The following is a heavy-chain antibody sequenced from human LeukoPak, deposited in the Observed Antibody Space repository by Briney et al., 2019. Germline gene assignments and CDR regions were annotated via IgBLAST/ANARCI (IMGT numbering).Heavy chain of an antibody. CDR1: GYTFTSYG. V-gene: IGHV1-69*13. CDR2: IIPIFGTA. J-gene: IGHJ4*02. D-gene: IGHD1-26*01. CDR3: ARAGYSGSYYVAFDY. Sequence: ASVKVSCKASGYTFTSYGISWVRQAPGQGLEWMGGIIPIFGTANYAQKFQGRVTITADESTSTAYMELSSLRSEDTAVYYCARAGYSGSYYVAFDYWGQGTLVTVSS.